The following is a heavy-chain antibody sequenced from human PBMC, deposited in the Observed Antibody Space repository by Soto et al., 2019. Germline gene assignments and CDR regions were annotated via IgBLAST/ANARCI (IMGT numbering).Heavy chain of an antibody. V-gene: IGHV3-23*01. CDR1: GFTISTFA. D-gene: IGHD2-21*01. CDR2: MTGSGATI. CDR3: AKDAVYNDGLWLMDS. Sequence: GGSLRLSCAASGFTISTFAMTWVRQAPGKGLESVCGMTGSGATIHYADSVKGRFTISKDNSRNVLYLQMDYLRDEDTAVYYCAKDAVYNDGLWLMDSWGQGTLVTVSS. J-gene: IGHJ4*02.